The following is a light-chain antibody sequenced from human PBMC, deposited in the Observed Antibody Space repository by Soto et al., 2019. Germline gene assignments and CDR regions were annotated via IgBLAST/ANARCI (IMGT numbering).Light chain of an antibody. Sequence: QSVLTQPPSVSAAAGQKVTISCSGTTSNIGNKYVSWYQQVPGTAPKLLIYDNNKRPSGIPDRFSGSKSGTSATLGITGLQTGDEADYYCGTWDITLSAGVFGGGTKVTVL. CDR3: GTWDITLSAGV. CDR2: DNN. CDR1: TSNIGNKY. J-gene: IGLJ2*01. V-gene: IGLV1-51*01.